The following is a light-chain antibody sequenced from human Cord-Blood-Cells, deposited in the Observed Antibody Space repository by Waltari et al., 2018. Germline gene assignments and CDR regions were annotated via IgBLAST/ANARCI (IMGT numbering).Light chain of an antibody. CDR1: SSDVGGYNY. V-gene: IGLV2-14*03. CDR3: SSYTSSSTWV. J-gene: IGLJ3*02. CDR2: DVS. Sequence: QSVLTQPASVSGSPGPSITIPCPGTSSDVGGYNYVSWYQQHPGKAPKLMIYDVSNRPSGVSNRFSGSKSGNTASLTISGLQAEDEADYYCSSYTSSSTWVFGGGTKLTVL.